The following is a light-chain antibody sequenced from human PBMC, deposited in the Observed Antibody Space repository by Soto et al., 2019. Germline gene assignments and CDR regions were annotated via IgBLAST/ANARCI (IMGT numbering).Light chain of an antibody. CDR3: QQRSNWPPAIT. CDR2: DAS. Sequence: EIVFTQSPATLSLSPGERATLSCRASQSVSSYLAWYQQKPGQAPRLLIYDASNRATGIPARFSGSGSGTDFTLTISSLEPEDFAVYYCQQRSNWPPAITFGQGPRLEIK. J-gene: IGKJ5*01. CDR1: QSVSSY. V-gene: IGKV3-11*01.